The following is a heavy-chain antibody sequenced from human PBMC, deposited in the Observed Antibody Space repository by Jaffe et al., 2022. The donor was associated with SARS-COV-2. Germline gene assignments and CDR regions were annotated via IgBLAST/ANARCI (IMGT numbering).Heavy chain of an antibody. CDR3: ARDYAAHDIVAVVTASDYFGMDV. CDR1: GYTFTTYY. J-gene: IGHJ6*02. Sequence: QVRLVQSGAEVKKPGASVKVSCKASGYTFTTYYMHWVRQAPGQGLEWMGIINPRGGSTNYTLKFQGRVTMTRDTSTSTVYMELSSLRSEDTAVYYCARDYAAHDIVAVVTASDYFGMDVWGQGTTVTVSS. D-gene: IGHD2-15*01. V-gene: IGHV1-46*01. CDR2: INPRGGST.